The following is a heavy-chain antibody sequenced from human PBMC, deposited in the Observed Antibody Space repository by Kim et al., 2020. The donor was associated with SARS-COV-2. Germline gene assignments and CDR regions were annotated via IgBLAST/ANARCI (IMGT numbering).Heavy chain of an antibody. CDR3: ARGSLGYCTNGVCRDGWYFDL. Sequence: SETLSITCTVSGGSISSYYWSWIRQPPGKGLEWIGYIYYSGSTNYNPSLKSRVTISVDTSKNQFSLKLSSVTAADTAVYYCARGSLGYCTNGVCRDGWYFDLWGRGTLVTVSS. CDR1: GGSISSYY. D-gene: IGHD2-8*01. V-gene: IGHV4-59*01. CDR2: IYYSGST. J-gene: IGHJ2*01.